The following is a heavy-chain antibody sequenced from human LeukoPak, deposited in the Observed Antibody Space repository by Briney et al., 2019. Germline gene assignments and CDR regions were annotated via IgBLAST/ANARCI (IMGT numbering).Heavy chain of an antibody. CDR2: IIPIFSTA. CDR1: GDTFSSYA. J-gene: IGHJ4*02. Sequence: SVKVSCKASGDTFSSYAISWVRQAPGQGLEWMGGIIPIFSTANYAQKFQGRVTITADESTSTAYMELSSLRSEDTAVYYCARVWSSSSGRYFDYWGQGTLVTVSS. CDR3: ARVWSSSSGRYFDY. D-gene: IGHD6-6*01. V-gene: IGHV1-69*01.